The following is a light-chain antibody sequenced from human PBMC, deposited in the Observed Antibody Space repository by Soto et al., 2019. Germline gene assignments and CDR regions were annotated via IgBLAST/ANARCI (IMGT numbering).Light chain of an antibody. CDR3: QQLDNFPLT. V-gene: IGKV1-5*01. CDR2: DAS. J-gene: IGKJ5*01. Sequence: DIRMTQSPSTLSASVGDRVTITCRASQSISSSLAWYQQKLGKAPKLLIYDASSLESGVPSRFSGSGSGTEFTLTITSLQPDDFATYYCQQLDNFPLTFGQGTRLEIK. CDR1: QSISSS.